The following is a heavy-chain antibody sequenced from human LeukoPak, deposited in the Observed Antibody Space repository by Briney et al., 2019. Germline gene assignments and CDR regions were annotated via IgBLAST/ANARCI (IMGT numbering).Heavy chain of an antibody. V-gene: IGHV3-33*01. D-gene: IGHD6-13*01. J-gene: IGHJ4*02. CDR2: TWSDGSNK. Sequence: GGSLRLSCAASGFTFSSYGMHWVRQAPGKGLEWVASTWSDGSNKYYADSVKGRFTISRDNSKNTLYLQMNSLRDEDTAVYYCARAAYSSSPDYWGQGTLVTVSS. CDR3: ARAAYSSSPDY. CDR1: GFTFSSYG.